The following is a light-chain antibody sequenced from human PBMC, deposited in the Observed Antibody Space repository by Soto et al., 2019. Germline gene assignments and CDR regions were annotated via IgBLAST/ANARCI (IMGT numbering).Light chain of an antibody. CDR1: SSDVGGYDF. Sequence: QSALTQPHSVSGSPGQSVTISCTGTSSDVGGYDFVSWYQQHPGKAPKLMISDVSKRPSGVPDRFSGSKSGNTASLTISGLQAEDEADYYCCSYAGDLALFGGGTKLTVL. V-gene: IGLV2-11*01. CDR2: DVS. J-gene: IGLJ2*01. CDR3: CSYAGDLAL.